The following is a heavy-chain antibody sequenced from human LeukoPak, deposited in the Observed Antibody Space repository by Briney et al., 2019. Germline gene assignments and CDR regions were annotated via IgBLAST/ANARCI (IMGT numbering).Heavy chain of an antibody. V-gene: IGHV1-8*02. Sequence: RASVKVSCKASGYSFISYDINWVRQATGQGLEWMGWLDPNSGNTGYAQKFQGRVTLTRNTSINTAYMELSSLRSEDTAVYYCAKMTVSGRDNWFDPWGQGTLVTVSS. J-gene: IGHJ5*02. CDR1: GYSFISYD. CDR3: AKMTVSGRDNWFDP. CDR2: LDPNSGNT. D-gene: IGHD6-19*01.